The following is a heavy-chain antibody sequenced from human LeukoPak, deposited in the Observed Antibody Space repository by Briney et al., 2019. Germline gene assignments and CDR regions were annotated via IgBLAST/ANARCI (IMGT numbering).Heavy chain of an antibody. CDR1: GFTFSSYG. J-gene: IGHJ5*02. V-gene: IGHV3-33*06. D-gene: IGHD3-22*01. Sequence: GGSLRLSCAASGFTFSSYGMHWVRQAPGKGLEWVAVIWYDGSNKYYADSVKGRFTISRDNSKNTLYLQMNSLRAEDTAVYYCANDGPYDTVNWFDPWGQGTLVTVSS. CDR3: ANDGPYDTVNWFDP. CDR2: IWYDGSNK.